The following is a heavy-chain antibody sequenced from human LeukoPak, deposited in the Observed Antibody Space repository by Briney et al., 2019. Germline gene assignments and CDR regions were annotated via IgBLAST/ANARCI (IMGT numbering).Heavy chain of an antibody. CDR2: IIPILGIA. Sequence: SVKVSCKASGGTFSSYAISWVRQAPGQGLEWMGRIIPILGIANYAQKFQGRVTITADKSTSTAYMELSSLRSEDTAVYYCARSEYSSSSGYNWFDPWGQGTLVTASS. CDR3: ARSEYSSSSGYNWFDP. D-gene: IGHD6-6*01. CDR1: GGTFSSYA. J-gene: IGHJ5*02. V-gene: IGHV1-69*04.